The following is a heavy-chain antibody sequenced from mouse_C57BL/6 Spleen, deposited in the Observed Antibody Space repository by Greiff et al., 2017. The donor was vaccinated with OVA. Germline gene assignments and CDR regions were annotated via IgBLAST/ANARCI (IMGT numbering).Heavy chain of an antibody. CDR1: GFTFSDYG. V-gene: IGHV5-17*01. CDR2: ISSGSSTI. Sequence: EVQVVESGGGLVKPGGSLKLSCAASGFTFSDYGMHWVRQAPEKGLEWVSYISSGSSTIYYADTVKGRFTISRDNAKTTLFLQMTSLRSEYTAMYYCAKTYYYGSSYDYYAMDYWGQGTSVTVSS. CDR3: AKTYYYGSSYDYYAMDY. J-gene: IGHJ4*01. D-gene: IGHD1-1*01.